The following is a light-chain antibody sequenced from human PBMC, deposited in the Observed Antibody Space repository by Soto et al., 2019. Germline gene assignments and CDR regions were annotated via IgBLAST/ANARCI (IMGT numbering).Light chain of an antibody. CDR1: QSVSSK. Sequence: EIVMTQSPATLSVSPGEGATLSCRASQSVSSKLAWYQQKPGQAPRLLIYGASTRATGIPARFSGSGSGTEFTLIISSLEPEDFALYYCQQRSNWPITFGQGTRLEI. CDR2: GAS. V-gene: IGKV3-15*01. CDR3: QQRSNWPIT. J-gene: IGKJ5*01.